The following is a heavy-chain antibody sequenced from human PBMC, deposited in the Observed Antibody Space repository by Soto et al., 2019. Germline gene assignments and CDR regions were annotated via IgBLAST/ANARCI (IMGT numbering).Heavy chain of an antibody. J-gene: IGHJ4*02. CDR3: ARGHNGFDVRLDS. Sequence: QVQLEQSGAEVKMPGSSVRVSCNASGGTFSEDAISWVRQAPGQGLEWMGGTIPISDSQKYTQKFQGKVIMSADRSTGTSYIELSSLRYDDTAIYFCARGHNGFDVRLDSWGQGTPITVS. CDR2: TIPISDSQ. D-gene: IGHD2-8*01. CDR1: GGTFSEDA. V-gene: IGHV1-69*06.